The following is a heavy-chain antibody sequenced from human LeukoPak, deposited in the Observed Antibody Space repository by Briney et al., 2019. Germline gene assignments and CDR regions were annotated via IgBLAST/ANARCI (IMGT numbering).Heavy chain of an antibody. CDR2: IYSGGST. CDR3: AKDLLRDRWFGES. D-gene: IGHD3-10*01. Sequence: GGSLRLSCAASGFTVSSNYMSWVRQAPGKGLEWVSVIYSGGSTYYADSVKGRFTISRDNSKNTLYLQMNSLRAEDTAVYYCAKDLLRDRWFGESWGQGTLVTVSS. V-gene: IGHV3-66*01. CDR1: GFTVSSNY. J-gene: IGHJ5*02.